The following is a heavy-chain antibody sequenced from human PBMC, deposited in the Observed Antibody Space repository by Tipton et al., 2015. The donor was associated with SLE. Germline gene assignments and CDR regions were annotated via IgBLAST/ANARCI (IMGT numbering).Heavy chain of an antibody. V-gene: IGHV4-39*07. CDR2: IYYSGST. D-gene: IGHD3-3*01. CDR3: ARRSLGFLEG. Sequence: TLSLTCTVSGGSISSGSYYWSWIRQPPGKGLEWIGSIYYSGSTYYNPSLKSRVTISVDTSKNQFSLKLSSVTAADTAVYYCARRSLGFLEGWGQGTLVTVSS. J-gene: IGHJ4*02. CDR1: GGSISSGSYY.